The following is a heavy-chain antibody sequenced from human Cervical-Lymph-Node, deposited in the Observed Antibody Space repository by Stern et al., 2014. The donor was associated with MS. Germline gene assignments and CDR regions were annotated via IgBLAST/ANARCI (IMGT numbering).Heavy chain of an antibody. D-gene: IGHD3-10*01. Sequence: VQLVESGPGLVKPSETLSLTCTVSGGSISSYYWSWIRQPPGKGLEWIGYIYYSGSTNYNPSLKSRVTISVDTSKNQFSLKLSSVTAADTAVYYCAREGLWFGQNWFDPWGQGTLVTVSS. CDR2: IYYSGST. CDR3: AREGLWFGQNWFDP. J-gene: IGHJ5*02. CDR1: GGSISSYY. V-gene: IGHV4-59*01.